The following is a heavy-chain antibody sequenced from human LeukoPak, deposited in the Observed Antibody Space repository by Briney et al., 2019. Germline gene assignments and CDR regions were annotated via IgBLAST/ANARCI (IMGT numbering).Heavy chain of an antibody. D-gene: IGHD1-26*01. CDR1: GGSISSYY. CDR3: ARGGNYWPQWWFDP. J-gene: IGHJ5*02. V-gene: IGHV4-59*01. Sequence: ASETLSLTCTVSGGSISSYYWSWIRQPPGKGLEWIGSMYYSGSTYNNPSLKSRVTMSLDASKNQFSLELNSVTPADTAVYYCARGGNYWPQWWFDPWGRGTLVSVSS. CDR2: MYYSGST.